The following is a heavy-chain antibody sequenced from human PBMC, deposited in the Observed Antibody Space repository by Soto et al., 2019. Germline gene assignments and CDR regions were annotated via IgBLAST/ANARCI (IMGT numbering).Heavy chain of an antibody. Sequence: ASVKVSCKASGGTFSSYAISWVRQAPGQGLEWMGGVIPIFGTANYAQKFQGRVTITADESTSTAYMELSSLRSEDTAVYYCASLPARPGYYYYYGMDVWGQGTTVTVSS. CDR1: GGTFSSYA. J-gene: IGHJ6*02. CDR2: VIPIFGTA. V-gene: IGHV1-69*13. CDR3: ASLPARPGYYYYYGMDV. D-gene: IGHD6-6*01.